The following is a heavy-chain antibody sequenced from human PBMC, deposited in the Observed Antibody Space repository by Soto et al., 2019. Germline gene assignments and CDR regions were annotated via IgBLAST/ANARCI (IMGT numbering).Heavy chain of an antibody. V-gene: IGHV4-31*03. Sequence: SETLSLTCTVSGGSISSGGYYWSWIRQHPGKGLEWIGYIYYSGSTYYNPSLKSRVTISVDTSKNQFSLKLSSVTAADTVVYYCARGLTYYYDSSGSIDAFDIWGKETMVTV. CDR2: IYYSGST. CDR1: GGSISSGGYY. CDR3: ARGLTYYYDSSGSIDAFDI. J-gene: IGHJ3*02. D-gene: IGHD3-22*01.